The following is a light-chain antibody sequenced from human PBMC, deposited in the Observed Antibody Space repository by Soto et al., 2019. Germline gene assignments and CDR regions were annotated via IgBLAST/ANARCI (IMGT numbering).Light chain of an antibody. CDR3: QQSYSTPYT. CDR2: PIS. V-gene: IGKV1-39*01. Sequence: QMTQSPSSLSASVGDRVTITCRASQRIGTYLNWYQQRPGRAPKLLISPISTLQRGVPSRFSGSGSGTDFTLTITGLHPEDFATYYCQQSYSTPYTFGQGTKLEIK. J-gene: IGKJ2*01. CDR1: QRIGTY.